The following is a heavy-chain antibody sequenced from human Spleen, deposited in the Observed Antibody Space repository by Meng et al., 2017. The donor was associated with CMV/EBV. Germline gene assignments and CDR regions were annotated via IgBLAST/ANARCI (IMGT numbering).Heavy chain of an antibody. CDR2: INPSGGST. CDR1: GNTLSAYY. CDR3: ARDARDSVVVPATIYYAIDV. D-gene: IGHD2-2*02. J-gene: IGHJ6*02. Sequence: ASVKVSCKTSGNTLSAYYMHWVRQAPGQGLEWMGIINPSGGSTSYAQKFQGRVTMTRDTSTSTVYMELSSLRSEDTAVYYCARDARDSVVVPATIYYAIDVWGRGTTVTVSS. V-gene: IGHV1-46*01.